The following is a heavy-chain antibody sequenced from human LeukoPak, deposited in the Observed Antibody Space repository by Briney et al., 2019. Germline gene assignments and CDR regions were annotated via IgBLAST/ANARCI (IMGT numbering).Heavy chain of an antibody. D-gene: IGHD3-22*01. V-gene: IGHV4-30-4*01. J-gene: IGHJ1*01. Sequence: SETLSLTCTVSGGSISSGDYYWSWIRQPPGKGLEWIGYIYYSGSTNYNPSLKSRVTISVDTSKNQFSLKLSSVTAADTAVYYCARHSSPLESFHHWGQGTLVTVSS. CDR3: ARHSSPLESFHH. CDR1: GGSISSGDYY. CDR2: IYYSGST.